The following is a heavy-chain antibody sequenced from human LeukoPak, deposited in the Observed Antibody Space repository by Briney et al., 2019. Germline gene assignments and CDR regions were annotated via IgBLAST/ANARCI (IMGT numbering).Heavy chain of an antibody. V-gene: IGHV1-8*01. CDR3: ARFNYDILTGYSDDEYFQH. CDR1: GYTFTSYD. CDR2: MNPNSGNT. J-gene: IGHJ1*01. Sequence: ASVKVSCKASGYTFTSYDINWVRQATGQGLEWMGWMNPNSGNTGYAQKFQGRVTMTRNTSISTAYMELSSLRSEDTAVYYCARFNYDILTGYSDDEYFQHWGQGTLVTVSS. D-gene: IGHD3-9*01.